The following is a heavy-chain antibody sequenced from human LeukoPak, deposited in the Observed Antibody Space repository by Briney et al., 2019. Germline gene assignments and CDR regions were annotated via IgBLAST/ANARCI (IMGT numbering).Heavy chain of an antibody. J-gene: IGHJ3*02. Sequence: GGSLRLSCAASGFTFSSYSMNWVRQAPGKGLEWVSYISSSSSTIYYADSVKGRFTISRDNAMNSVYLQMNSLRAEDTAVYYCARAKRNGFDIWGQGTMVTVSS. CDR1: GFTFSSYS. CDR2: ISSSSSTI. CDR3: ARAKRNGFDI. V-gene: IGHV3-48*01.